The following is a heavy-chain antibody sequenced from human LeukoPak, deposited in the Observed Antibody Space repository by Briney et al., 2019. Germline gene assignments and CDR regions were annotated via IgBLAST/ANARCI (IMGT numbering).Heavy chain of an antibody. Sequence: SETLSLTCAVYGGSFSGYYWSWIRQPPGKGLEWIGEINHSGSTNYNPSLKSRVTISVGTSKNQFSLKLSSVTAADTAVYYCARGKMYSSSWYNYWGQGTLVTVSS. D-gene: IGHD6-13*01. CDR3: ARGKMYSSSWYNY. CDR1: GGSFSGYY. J-gene: IGHJ4*02. CDR2: INHSGST. V-gene: IGHV4-34*01.